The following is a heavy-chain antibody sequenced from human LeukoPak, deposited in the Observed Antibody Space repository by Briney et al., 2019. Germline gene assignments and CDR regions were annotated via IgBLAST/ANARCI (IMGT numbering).Heavy chain of an antibody. CDR3: ARGMVRDAFDI. D-gene: IGHD2-8*01. Sequence: SETLSLTCTVSGGSISSYFWSWIRQPPGKGLEWIGYLYYSGSTNYNPSLKSRVTISVDTSKNQFSLKLSSVTAADTAVYYCARGMVRDAFDIWGQGTMVTVSS. V-gene: IGHV4-59*12. J-gene: IGHJ3*02. CDR2: LYYSGST. CDR1: GGSISSYF.